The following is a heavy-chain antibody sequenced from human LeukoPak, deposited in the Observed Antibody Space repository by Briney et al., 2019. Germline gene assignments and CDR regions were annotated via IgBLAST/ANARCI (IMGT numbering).Heavy chain of an antibody. CDR2: ISYDGSNK. Sequence: GRSLRLSCAASGFTFSSYAMHWVRQAPGKGLEWVAVISYDGSNKYYADSVKGRFTISRDNSKNTLYLQMNSLRAEDTAVYYCARGLGSGTYTDYYMDVWGKGTTVTVSS. CDR3: ARGLGSGTYTDYYMDV. D-gene: IGHD3-10*01. CDR1: GFTFSSYA. J-gene: IGHJ6*03. V-gene: IGHV3-30*14.